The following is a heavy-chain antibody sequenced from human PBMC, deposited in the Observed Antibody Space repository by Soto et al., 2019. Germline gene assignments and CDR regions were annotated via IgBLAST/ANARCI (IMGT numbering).Heavy chain of an antibody. V-gene: IGHV4-39*01. CDR1: GGSVSDTSYY. CDR3: TRQYLGCFDP. D-gene: IGHD2-2*02. CDR2: IYFNGNT. J-gene: IGHJ5*02. Sequence: QVQLQESGPGLVKPSETLSLTCNLSGGSVSDTSYYWGWIRQSPVKGLEGFANIYFNGNTYYNPSLKSRVTISLDTSKNQFSLKLTSVTAADTAVYYCTRQYLGCFDPWGQGTLVTVSS.